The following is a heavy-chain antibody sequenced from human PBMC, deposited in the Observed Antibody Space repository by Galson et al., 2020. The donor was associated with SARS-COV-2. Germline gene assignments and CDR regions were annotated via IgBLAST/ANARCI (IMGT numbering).Heavy chain of an antibody. V-gene: IGHV3-66*01. J-gene: IGHJ6*02. Sequence: TGGSLRLSCAASGFTVSSNYMSWVRQAPGKGLEWVSVIYSGGSTYYADSVKGRFTISRDNSKNTLYLQMNSLRAEDTAGYYCARDLSDCSGGSCYSPYYYGMDVWGQGTTGTVSS. CDR1: GFTVSSNY. D-gene: IGHD2-15*01. CDR2: IYSGGST. CDR3: ARDLSDCSGGSCYSPYYYGMDV.